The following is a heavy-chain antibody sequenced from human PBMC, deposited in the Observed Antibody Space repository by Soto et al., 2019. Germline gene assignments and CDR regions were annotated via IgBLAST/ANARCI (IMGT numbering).Heavy chain of an antibody. D-gene: IGHD3-22*01. V-gene: IGHV4-59*01. CDR1: DGSISNFY. CDR2: ISSSGNT. Sequence: ETLSLTCTVSDGSISNFYWSWIRQPPGKGLEWIGYISSSGNTNYNPSLKSRVSISVDTSKNQFSLNLTSVTAADTGAYYCARAPMVLTRSYFDSWGQGTPVTVSS. CDR3: ARAPMVLTRSYFDS. J-gene: IGHJ4*02.